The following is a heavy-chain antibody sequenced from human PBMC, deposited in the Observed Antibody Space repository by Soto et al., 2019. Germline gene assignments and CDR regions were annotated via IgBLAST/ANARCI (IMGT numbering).Heavy chain of an antibody. Sequence: QVILKESGPVLVKPTETLTLTCTISGFSLSNGRMGVSWIRQPPGRALEWLAHFFSDAERSYSTSMQSRLTMSQDTSGTQVVLTMTNMDPQDTGTYFCARMNADSVSHYYAMDVWGPGTPVTVSS. J-gene: IGHJ6*02. V-gene: IGHV2-26*03. D-gene: IGHD4-17*01. CDR2: FFSDAER. CDR1: GFSLSNGRMG. CDR3: ARMNADSVSHYYAMDV.